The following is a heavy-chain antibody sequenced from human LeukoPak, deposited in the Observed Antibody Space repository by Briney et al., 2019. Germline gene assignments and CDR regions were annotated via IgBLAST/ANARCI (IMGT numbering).Heavy chain of an antibody. CDR1: GYTFTGYY. CDR2: INPNSGGT. J-gene: IGHJ4*02. D-gene: IGHD6-13*01. V-gene: IGHV1-2*02. CDR3: ARVGLVSISWYYDY. Sequence: ASVKVSCKASGYTFTGYYMHWVRQAPGQGLEWMGWINPNSGGTNYAQKFQGRVTMTRDTSISTAYMELSRLRSDDTAVYYCARVGLVSISWYYDYWGQGTLVTVSS.